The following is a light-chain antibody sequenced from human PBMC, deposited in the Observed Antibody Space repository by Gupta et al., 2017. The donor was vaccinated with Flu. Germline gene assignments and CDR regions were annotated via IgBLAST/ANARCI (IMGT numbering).Light chain of an antibody. CDR2: GAS. Sequence: TLSLPPGERATLSCRASQSVNNNYLAWYQQNPGQAPRLLIYGASSRATGSPDRFSGSGSGTDFTLTISRLEPEDFAVYYCQQYGTSPPWTFGQGTKVELK. CDR1: QSVNNNY. V-gene: IGKV3-20*01. CDR3: QQYGTSPPWT. J-gene: IGKJ1*01.